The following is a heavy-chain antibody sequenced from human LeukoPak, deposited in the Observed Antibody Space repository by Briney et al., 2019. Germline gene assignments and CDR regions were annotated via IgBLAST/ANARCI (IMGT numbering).Heavy chain of an antibody. V-gene: IGHV3-11*05. Sequence: GGSLRLSCAASGFTFRDYYMTWIRQAPGKGLEWLSYISSSSSYTNYADSVKGRFTISRDNAKNSLYLQMNSLRAEDTAVYYCARDLFAAAGTFDYWGQGTLVTVSS. D-gene: IGHD6-13*01. CDR2: ISSSSSYT. CDR3: ARDLFAAAGTFDY. J-gene: IGHJ4*02. CDR1: GFTFRDYY.